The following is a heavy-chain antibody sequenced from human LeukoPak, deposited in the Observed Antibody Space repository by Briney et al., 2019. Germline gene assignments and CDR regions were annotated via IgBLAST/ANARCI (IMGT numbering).Heavy chain of an antibody. CDR1: GFTFSSYC. Sequence: AGGSLRLSCAASGFTFSSYCMSWVRQAPGKGLEWVANIKQDGSEKYYVDSVKGRFTISRDNAKNSLYLQMNSLRAEDTAVYYCARDVQDDYVWGRYRYWDYWGQGTLVTVSS. J-gene: IGHJ4*02. CDR2: IKQDGSEK. V-gene: IGHV3-7*01. D-gene: IGHD3-16*02. CDR3: ARDVQDDYVWGRYRYWDY.